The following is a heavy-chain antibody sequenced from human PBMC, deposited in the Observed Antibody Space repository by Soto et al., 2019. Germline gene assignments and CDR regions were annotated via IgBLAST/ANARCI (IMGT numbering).Heavy chain of an antibody. D-gene: IGHD1-26*01. CDR1: GYTFTSYG. V-gene: IGHV1-18*01. Sequence: QVHLVQSGAEVKKPGASVKVSCKGSGYTFTSYGITWVRQAPGQGLEWMGWISAHNGNTNYAQMLQGRVTVTRDTSTSTSYMELRSLRSDYTAVYDCARGSYGDYWGQGALVTVSS. J-gene: IGHJ4*02. CDR3: ARGSYGDY. CDR2: ISAHNGNT.